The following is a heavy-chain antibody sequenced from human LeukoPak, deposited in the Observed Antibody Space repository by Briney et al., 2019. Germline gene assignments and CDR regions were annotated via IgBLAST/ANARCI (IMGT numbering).Heavy chain of an antibody. CDR2: ISGSGGST. D-gene: IGHD4-17*01. CDR1: GFTFSDYY. CDR3: AKGYGYGDYDYMDV. V-gene: IGHV3-23*01. J-gene: IGHJ6*03. Sequence: GGSLRLSCAASGFTFSDYYMSWIRQAPGKGLEWVSAISGSGGSTYYADSVKGRFTISRDNSKNTLYLQMNSLRAEDTAVYYCAKGYGYGDYDYMDVWGKGTTVTVSS.